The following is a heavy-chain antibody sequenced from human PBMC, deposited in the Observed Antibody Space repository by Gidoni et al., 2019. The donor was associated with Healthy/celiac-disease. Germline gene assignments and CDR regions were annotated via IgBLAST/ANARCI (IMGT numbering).Heavy chain of an antibody. CDR1: GGTYSSYA. Sequence: VHLVQSGAEAKKPGSSVTVSCKASGGTYSSYAISWVRQAPGQGLEWMGRIIPIIGISNYAQKFQGRVTITADKSTSTAYMELSSLRSEDTALYYCARELRDAFDIWGQGTMVTVSS. CDR3: ARELRDAFDI. V-gene: IGHV1-69*09. J-gene: IGHJ3*02. CDR2: IIPIIGIS.